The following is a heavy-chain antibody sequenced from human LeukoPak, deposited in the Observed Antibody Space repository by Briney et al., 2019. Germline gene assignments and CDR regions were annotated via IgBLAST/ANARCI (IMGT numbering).Heavy chain of an antibody. Sequence: SETLSLTCTVSGGSISSSSYYWGWIRQPPGKGLEWIGSIYYSGSTYYNPSLKSRVTISVDTSKNQFSLKLSSVTAADTAVYYCAREARSSYFDYWGQGTLVTVSP. CDR3: AREARSSYFDY. CDR1: GGSISSSSYY. CDR2: IYYSGST. D-gene: IGHD6-13*01. V-gene: IGHV4-39*07. J-gene: IGHJ4*02.